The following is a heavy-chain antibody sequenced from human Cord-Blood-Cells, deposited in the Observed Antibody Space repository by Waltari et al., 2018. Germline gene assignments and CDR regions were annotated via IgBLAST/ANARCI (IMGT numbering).Heavy chain of an antibody. V-gene: IGHV1-69*01. Sequence: QVQRVQSGAEAEKPGSSVKVSCKASGGPFGTHAISWVRQAPGQGLEWSGGSTPIFGTANYAQKFQGRVTSTADESASTAYVELSSRRSEDTAVYYCARDRRYCRSTSCPEGGAFDIWGQGTMVTVSS. CDR2: STPIFGTA. J-gene: IGHJ3*02. CDR3: ARDRRYCRSTSCPEGGAFDI. CDR1: GGPFGTHA. D-gene: IGHD2-2*01.